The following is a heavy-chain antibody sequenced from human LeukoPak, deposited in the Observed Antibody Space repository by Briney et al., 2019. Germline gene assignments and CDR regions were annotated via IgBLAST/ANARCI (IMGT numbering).Heavy chain of an antibody. Sequence: SVKVSCKASGGTFSSYAISWVRQAPGQGLEWMGGIIPIFGTANYAQKFQGRVTITADESTSTAYLELSSLRSEDTAVYYCASPGVAGSLLYFQHWGQGTLVTVSS. CDR2: IIPIFGTA. V-gene: IGHV1-69*01. J-gene: IGHJ1*01. D-gene: IGHD6-19*01. CDR3: ASPGVAGSLLYFQH. CDR1: GGTFSSYA.